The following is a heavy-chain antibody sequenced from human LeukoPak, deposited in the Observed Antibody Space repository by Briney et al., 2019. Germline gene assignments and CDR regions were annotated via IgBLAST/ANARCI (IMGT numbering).Heavy chain of an antibody. CDR1: VYTLTELS. D-gene: IGHD3-10*01. CDR2: FDPEDGET. CDR3: AALATYYYGSGSYYNFDY. J-gene: IGHJ4*02. Sequence: ASVKVSCKVSVYTLTELSMHWVRQAPGKGLEWMGGFDPEDGETIYAQKFQGRVTMTEDTSTDTAYMELSSLRSEDTAVYYCAALATYYYGSGSYYNFDYWGQGTLVTVSS. V-gene: IGHV1-24*01.